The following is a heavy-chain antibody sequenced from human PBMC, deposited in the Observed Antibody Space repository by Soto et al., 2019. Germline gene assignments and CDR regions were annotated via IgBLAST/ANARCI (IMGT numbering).Heavy chain of an antibody. Sequence: QVQLQESGPGLVKPSQTLSLTCTVSGGSIDNYEYYWTWIRQPPGKGLEWVGYIYYSGRTNYNPSPNRRLTISLDTSKNQFSLRLTSVSAADTAMYYCARDRSNSPDYFDFWGQGTLVTVFS. CDR3: ARDRSNSPDYFDF. V-gene: IGHV4-30-4*01. CDR2: IYYSGRT. J-gene: IGHJ4*02. D-gene: IGHD6-6*01. CDR1: GGSIDNYEYY.